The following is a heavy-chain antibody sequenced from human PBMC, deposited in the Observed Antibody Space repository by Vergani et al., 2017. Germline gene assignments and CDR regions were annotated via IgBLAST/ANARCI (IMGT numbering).Heavy chain of an antibody. CDR1: GGSFSGYY. V-gene: IGHV4-34*01. CDR2: INHSGST. D-gene: IGHD6-19*01. CDR3: AREGSGWNPDY. Sequence: QVQLQQWGAGLLKPSETLSLTCAVYGGSFSGYYWSWIRQPPGKGLEWIGEINHSGSTNYNPSLKSRVTMSVDTSKNQFSLKLSSVTAADTAVYYCAREGSGWNPDYWGQGTLVTVSS. J-gene: IGHJ4*02.